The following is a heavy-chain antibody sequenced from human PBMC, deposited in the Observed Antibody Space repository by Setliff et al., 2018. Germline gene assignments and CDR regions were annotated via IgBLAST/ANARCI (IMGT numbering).Heavy chain of an antibody. CDR3: ARTQVVPAATYSIVY. D-gene: IGHD2-2*01. CDR1: GFTFRSYS. J-gene: IGHJ4*02. V-gene: IGHV3-48*01. CDR2: ISSSSSTI. Sequence: HPGGSLRLSCAASGFTFRSYSMNWVRQAPGKGLEWVSYISSSSSTIYYADSVKGRFTISRDNAKNLLYLQMNSLRAEDTAVYYCARTQVVPAATYSIVYWGQGTLVTVSS.